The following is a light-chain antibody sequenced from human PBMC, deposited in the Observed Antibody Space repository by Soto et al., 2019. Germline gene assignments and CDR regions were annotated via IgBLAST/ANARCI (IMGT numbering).Light chain of an antibody. Sequence: EVVMTQSPATLTVSPGERVTLSCRASESVHSNLAWYQQKPGQGPSLLIYYASTRVTGVPDRFSGSGSGTEFTLTTSSLHSEDFGVYYCQHYSNWPPTFGPGTKVEI. J-gene: IGKJ3*01. CDR3: QHYSNWPPT. CDR2: YAS. V-gene: IGKV3-15*01. CDR1: ESVHSN.